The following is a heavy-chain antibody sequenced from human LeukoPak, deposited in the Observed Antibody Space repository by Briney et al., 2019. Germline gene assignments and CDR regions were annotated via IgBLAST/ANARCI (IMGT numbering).Heavy chain of an antibody. CDR1: GFTFSSYG. V-gene: IGHV3-30*02. J-gene: IGHJ6*02. CDR2: IRYDGSNK. D-gene: IGHD5-18*01. Sequence: GGSLRLSCAASGFTFSSYGMHWVRQAPGKGLEWVAFIRYDGSNKYYADSVKGRFTISRDNSKNTLYLQMNSLRAEDTAVYYYAKVDTAMVQYYYYGMDVWGQGTTVTVSS. CDR3: AKVDTAMVQYYYYGMDV.